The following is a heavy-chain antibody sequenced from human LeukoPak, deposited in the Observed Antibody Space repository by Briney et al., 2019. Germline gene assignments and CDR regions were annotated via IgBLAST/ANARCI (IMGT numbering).Heavy chain of an antibody. V-gene: IGHV4-39*02. CDR3: ARLHSSSWCLLGAFDI. Sequence: SETLSLTCSVSGDSISSSGYFWGWLRQPPGKGPEWIGSILYSGSIYYNPSLKSRVTISGDTSENHFSLKLSSVTAADTAVYYCARLHSSSWCLLGAFDIWGQGTMVTVSS. CDR2: ILYSGSI. J-gene: IGHJ3*02. CDR1: GDSISSSGYF. D-gene: IGHD6-13*01.